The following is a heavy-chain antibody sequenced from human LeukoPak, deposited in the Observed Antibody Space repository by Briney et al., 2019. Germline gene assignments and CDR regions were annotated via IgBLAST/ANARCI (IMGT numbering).Heavy chain of an antibody. J-gene: IGHJ4*02. CDR1: GFTFSSYG. CDR2: IRYDGSNK. V-gene: IGHV3-30*02. CDR3: AKVADRYSGSYSEGGLDY. D-gene: IGHD1-26*01. Sequence: GGSLRLSCAASGFTFSSYGMHWVRQAPGKGLEWVGFIRYDGSNKYYADSVKGRFTISRDNSKNTLYLQMNSLRAEDTAVYYCAKVADRYSGSYSEGGLDYWGQGTLVTVSS.